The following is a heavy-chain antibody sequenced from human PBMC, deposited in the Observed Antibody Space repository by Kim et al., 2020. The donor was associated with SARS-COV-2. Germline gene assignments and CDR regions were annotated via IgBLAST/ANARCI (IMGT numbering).Heavy chain of an antibody. CDR1: GYSISSGYY. D-gene: IGHD5-18*01. Sequence: SETLSLTCTVSGYSISSGYYWGWIRQPPGKGLEWIGSIYHRGSTYYNPSLKSRVTISVDTSKNQFSLKLSSVTAADTAVYYCARDRSTAMFLASYYFGMDVWGQGTTVTVSS. J-gene: IGHJ6*02. V-gene: IGHV4-38-2*02. CDR3: ARDRSTAMFLASYYFGMDV. CDR2: IYHRGST.